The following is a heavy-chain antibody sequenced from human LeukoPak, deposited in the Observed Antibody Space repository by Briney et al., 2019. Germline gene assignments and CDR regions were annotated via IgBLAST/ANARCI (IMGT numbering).Heavy chain of an antibody. V-gene: IGHV3-53*01. J-gene: IGHJ4*02. CDR3: AKTYYGGNSGKAYYFDY. D-gene: IGHD4-17*01. CDR2: IYSGGST. Sequence: GGSLRLSCAASGFTVSSNYMSWVRQAPGKGLEWVSVIYSGGSTYYADSVKGRFTISRDNSKNTLYLQMNSLRAEDTAVYYCAKTYYGGNSGKAYYFDYWGQGTLVTVSS. CDR1: GFTVSSNY.